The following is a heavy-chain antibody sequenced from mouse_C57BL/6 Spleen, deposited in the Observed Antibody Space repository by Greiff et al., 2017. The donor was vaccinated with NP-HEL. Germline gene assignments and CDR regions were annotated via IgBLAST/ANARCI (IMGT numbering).Heavy chain of an antibody. Sequence: QVQLQQPGAELVRPGTSVKLSCKASGYTFTSYWMHWVKQRPGQGLEWIGVIDPSDTYTNYNQKFKGKATLTVDTSSSTAYMQLSSLTSEDSAVYYCARPYDYAMDYWGQGTSVTGSS. V-gene: IGHV1-59*01. D-gene: IGHD6-5*01. J-gene: IGHJ4*01. CDR3: ARPYDYAMDY. CDR1: GYTFTSYW. CDR2: IDPSDTYT.